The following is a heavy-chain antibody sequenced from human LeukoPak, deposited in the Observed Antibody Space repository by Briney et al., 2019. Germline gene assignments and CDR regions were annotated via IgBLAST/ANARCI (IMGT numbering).Heavy chain of an antibody. CDR2: IYHSGST. V-gene: IGHV4-38-2*02. J-gene: IGHJ4*02. CDR3: ARDLRGGYHFDY. Sequence: SETLSLTCTVSGYSISSGYYWGWIRQPPGKGLEWIGSIYHSGSTYYNPSLKSRVTISVDTSKNQFSLKLSSVTAADTAVYYCARDLRGGYHFDYWGQGTLVTVSS. CDR1: GYSISSGYY. D-gene: IGHD5-24*01.